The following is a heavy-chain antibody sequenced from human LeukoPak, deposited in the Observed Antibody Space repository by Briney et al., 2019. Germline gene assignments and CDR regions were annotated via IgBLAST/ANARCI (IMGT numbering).Heavy chain of an antibody. Sequence: GGSLRLSCAASGFTFSNAWMSWVRQAPGKGLEWVERIKSKTDGGTTDYAAPLKGRFTISRDDSKNTLYLQMNSLKTEDTAVYYCTTEAPRYYYDSSGYFDYWGQGTLVTVSS. D-gene: IGHD3-22*01. J-gene: IGHJ4*02. CDR1: GFTFSNAW. CDR2: IKSKTDGGTT. V-gene: IGHV3-15*01. CDR3: TTEAPRYYYDSSGYFDY.